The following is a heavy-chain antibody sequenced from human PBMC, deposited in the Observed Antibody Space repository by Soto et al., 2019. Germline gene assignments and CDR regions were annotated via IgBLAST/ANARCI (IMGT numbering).Heavy chain of an antibody. D-gene: IGHD3-9*01. CDR3: ARAFDIFAYWFDP. J-gene: IGHJ5*02. CDR2: IYYSGST. Sequence: PSETLSLTCTVSGGSISSGGYYWSWIRQHPGKGLEWIGYIYYSGSTYYNPSLKSRVTISVDTSKSQFSLKLSSVTAADTAVYYCARAFDIFAYWFDPWGQGTLVTVSS. V-gene: IGHV4-31*03. CDR1: GGSISSGGYY.